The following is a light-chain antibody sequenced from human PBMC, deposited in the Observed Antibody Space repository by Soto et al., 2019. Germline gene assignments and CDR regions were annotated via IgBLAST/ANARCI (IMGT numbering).Light chain of an antibody. CDR2: AAS. V-gene: IGKV1-39*01. J-gene: IGKJ2*01. CDR3: QQSYSGLYT. Sequence: DIQMTQSPSSLSASVGDRVTITCRASQTISRFLSWYQKKPGKAPKLLIYAASTLQPGSPSRFSGSGSVTDFTLTIRSLQPEDFATYYCQQSYSGLYTFGQGTQLEIK. CDR1: QTISRF.